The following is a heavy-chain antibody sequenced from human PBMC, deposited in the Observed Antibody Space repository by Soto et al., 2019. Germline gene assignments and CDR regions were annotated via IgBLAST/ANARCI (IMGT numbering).Heavy chain of an antibody. CDR3: ARESTMVRGVINPLDY. Sequence: SQTLSLTCAISGDSVSSNSAAWNWIRQSPSRGLEWLGRTFYRSKWYNDCAESVKSRITINPDTSKNQFSLQLNSVTPEDTAVYYCARESTMVRGVINPLDYWGQGTLVTVSS. CDR2: TFYRSKWYN. V-gene: IGHV6-1*01. D-gene: IGHD3-10*01. CDR1: GDSVSSNSAA. J-gene: IGHJ4*02.